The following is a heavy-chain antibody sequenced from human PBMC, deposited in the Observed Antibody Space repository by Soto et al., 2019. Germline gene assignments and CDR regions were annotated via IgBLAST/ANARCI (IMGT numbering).Heavy chain of an antibody. D-gene: IGHD6-19*01. V-gene: IGHV3-23*01. Sequence: PGGSLRLSCAASGFTFSSYAMSWVRQAPGKGLEWVSAISGSGGSTYYADSVKGRFTISRDNSKNTLYLQMNSLRAEDTAVYYCAHSYSSGWSPKYYFDYWGQGTLVTVSS. J-gene: IGHJ4*02. CDR1: GFTFSSYA. CDR3: AHSYSSGWSPKYYFDY. CDR2: ISGSGGST.